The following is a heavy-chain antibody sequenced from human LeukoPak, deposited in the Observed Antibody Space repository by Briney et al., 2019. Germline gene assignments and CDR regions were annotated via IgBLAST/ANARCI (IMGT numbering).Heavy chain of an antibody. D-gene: IGHD1-26*01. Sequence: SGTLSLTCAVYGGSFSGYYWSWIREPPWKGLEWIVEINHSGSTNYNPSLKSRVTISVDTSKNQFSLKLSSVTAADTAVYYCARWVGATPGRPSRPGLDYWGQGTLVTVSS. CDR1: GGSFSGYY. J-gene: IGHJ4*02. CDR3: ARWVGATPGRPSRPGLDY. CDR2: INHSGST. V-gene: IGHV4-34*01.